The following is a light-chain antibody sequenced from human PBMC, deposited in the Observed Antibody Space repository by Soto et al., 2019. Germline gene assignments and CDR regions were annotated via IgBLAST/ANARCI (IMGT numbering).Light chain of an antibody. J-gene: IGKJ2*01. Sequence: EIVMTQSPATLSVSPGERATLSCRASQSVSSNLAWYQQKPGQPPRLLIYGASTRATGIPARFSGSGYGTEFTLTISSLQSEDFAVYCCQQYNTGSPYTFGQGNKLAIK. CDR1: QSVSSN. CDR3: QQYNTGSPYT. V-gene: IGKV3-15*01. CDR2: GAS.